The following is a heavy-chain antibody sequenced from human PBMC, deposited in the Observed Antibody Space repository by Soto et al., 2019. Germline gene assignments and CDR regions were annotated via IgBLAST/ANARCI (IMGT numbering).Heavy chain of an antibody. V-gene: IGHV3-11*01. Sequence: QVQLVESGGGLVKTSESLTIACAASGFTFSDYYMSWVRQAPGKGLEWVSYISSSGNTIYYADSVKGRFTISRDNAKNSVYLQMNSLRAEDTALYFCAKMSSENYYDPVFSWGQGTLDTVSS. J-gene: IGHJ4*02. CDR1: GFTFSDYY. CDR3: AKMSSENYYDPVFS. CDR2: ISSSGNTI. D-gene: IGHD3-22*01.